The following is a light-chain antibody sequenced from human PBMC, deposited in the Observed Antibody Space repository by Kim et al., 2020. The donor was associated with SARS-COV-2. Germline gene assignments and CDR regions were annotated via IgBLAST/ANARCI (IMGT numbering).Light chain of an antibody. CDR3: LQYNGMTPGDS. Sequence: EIVMTQSPATLSVSPGERATLSCRASESISNNLAWYQHKPGQAPRLLIYGASTRATGIPARFSGSGSGTDFTLTVSSLQSEDFAVYYCLQYNGMTPGDSFGQGSKME. V-gene: IGKV3-15*01. CDR2: GAS. J-gene: IGKJ2*03. CDR1: ESISNN.